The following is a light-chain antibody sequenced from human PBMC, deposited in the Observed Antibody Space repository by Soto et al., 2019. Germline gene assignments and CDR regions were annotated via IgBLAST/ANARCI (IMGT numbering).Light chain of an antibody. CDR3: SSYTSSSPHVV. V-gene: IGLV2-14*01. CDR1: SSDVGGYNY. Sequence: SALTQPASVSGSPGQSITISCTGTSSDVGGYNYVSWYQQHSGKAPKLMIYEVSNRPSGVSNRFSGSKSGNTASLTISGLQAEDEADYYCSSYTSSSPHVVFGGGTKLTVL. J-gene: IGLJ2*01. CDR2: EVS.